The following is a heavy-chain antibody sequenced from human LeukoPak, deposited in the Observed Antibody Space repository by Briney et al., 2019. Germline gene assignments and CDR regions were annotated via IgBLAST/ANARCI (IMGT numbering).Heavy chain of an antibody. CDR2: IFHTGHT. Sequence: KPSETLSLTCTVSGGSISSGGYPGGWIRRPPGKGLGWIGSIFHTGHTYYNPSLKSRVTMSVDKSKNQFSLKLSSVTAADTAVYYCVRDGDYYDSSGYYDYWGQGTLVTVSS. CDR1: GGSISSGGYP. J-gene: IGHJ4*02. CDR3: VRDGDYYDSSGYYDY. D-gene: IGHD3-22*01. V-gene: IGHV4-30-2*01.